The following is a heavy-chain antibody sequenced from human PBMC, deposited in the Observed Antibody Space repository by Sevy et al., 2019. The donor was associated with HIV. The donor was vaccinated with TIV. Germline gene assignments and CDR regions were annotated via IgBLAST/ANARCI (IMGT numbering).Heavy chain of an antibody. V-gene: IGHV3-21*01. CDR1: GFTFSSYS. CDR2: ISSRSSNI. CDR3: ARDRSGLGHAFDI. J-gene: IGHJ3*02. Sequence: GGCLRLSCAASGFTFSSYSMNWVRQAPGKGLEWVSSISSRSSNIYYADSVKGRFTISRDNAKNSLYLQMNSLRAEDTAVYNSARDRSGLGHAFDIWGQGTMVTVSS. D-gene: IGHD3-16*01.